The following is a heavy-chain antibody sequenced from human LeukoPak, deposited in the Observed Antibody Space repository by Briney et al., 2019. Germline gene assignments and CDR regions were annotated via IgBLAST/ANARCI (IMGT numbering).Heavy chain of an antibody. CDR3: ANDLYSGYCSSTSCPPGY. CDR1: GFTVSDSR. CDR2: IRYDGSNK. J-gene: IGHJ4*02. Sequence: GGSLRLSCAASGFTVSDSRMSWVRQAPGKGLEWVAFIRYDGSNKYYADSVKGRFTISRDNSKNTLYLQMNGLRAEDTAVYYCANDLYSGYCSSTSCPPGYWGQGTLVTVSS. V-gene: IGHV3-30*02. D-gene: IGHD2-2*01.